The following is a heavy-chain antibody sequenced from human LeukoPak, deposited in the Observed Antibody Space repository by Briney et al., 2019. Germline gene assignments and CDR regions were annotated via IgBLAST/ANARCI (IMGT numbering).Heavy chain of an antibody. V-gene: IGHV4-38-2*02. Sequence: SETLSLTCAVSGYSISSGYYWGWIRQPPGKGVEWIGSIYHSGSTYYNPSLKSRVTISVDTSKNQFSLKLSSVTAADTAVYYCARDRYYYDSSGPRGYYFDYWGQGTLVTVSS. J-gene: IGHJ4*02. CDR3: ARDRYYYDSSGPRGYYFDY. CDR2: IYHSGST. D-gene: IGHD3-22*01. CDR1: GYSISSGYY.